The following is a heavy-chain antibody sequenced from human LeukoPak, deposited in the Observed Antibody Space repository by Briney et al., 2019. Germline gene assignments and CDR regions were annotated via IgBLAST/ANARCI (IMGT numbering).Heavy chain of an antibody. CDR1: GFTFSTFA. D-gene: IGHD2/OR15-2a*01. CDR3: ARDFYDGFALDY. V-gene: IGHV3-23*01. CDR2: IFQGGGEI. J-gene: IGHJ4*02. Sequence: GGSLRLSCAASGFTFSTFAMIWVRQPPGKGLEWVSSIFQGGGEIHYADSVRGRFTISRDNAKNSLFLQMDSLTVEDTAIYYCARDFYDGFALDYWGQGIPVTVSS.